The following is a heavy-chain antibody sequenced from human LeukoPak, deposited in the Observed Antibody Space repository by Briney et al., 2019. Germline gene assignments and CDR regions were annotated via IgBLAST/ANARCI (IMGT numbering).Heavy chain of an antibody. V-gene: IGHV4-30-2*01. J-gene: IGHJ6*02. CDR3: ARLIRATNGMDV. CDR1: GGSISSGGYS. Sequence: SETLSLTCDVSGGSISSGGYSWSWIRQPPGKGLEWIGYIYHSGSTYYNPSLKSRVTISTDRSKNQFSLKLNSVTAADTAVYYCARLIRATNGMDVWGQGTTVTVSS. D-gene: IGHD1-26*01. CDR2: IYHSGST.